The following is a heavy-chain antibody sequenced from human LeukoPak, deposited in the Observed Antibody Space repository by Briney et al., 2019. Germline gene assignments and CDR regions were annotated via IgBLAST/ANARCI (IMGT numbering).Heavy chain of an antibody. CDR1: GFIFNSYE. D-gene: IGHD2-21*02. Sequence: GGSLRLSCAASGFIFNSYEMSWFRQAPGEGLEWVSYINTGGTPTYYADSVKGRFTISRDNGKGSLFLQMNSLRAEDTAIYYCAREMRCGHDCSGFDPWGQGTLVTVSS. V-gene: IGHV3-48*03. CDR2: INTGGTPT. CDR3: AREMRCGHDCSGFDP. J-gene: IGHJ5*02.